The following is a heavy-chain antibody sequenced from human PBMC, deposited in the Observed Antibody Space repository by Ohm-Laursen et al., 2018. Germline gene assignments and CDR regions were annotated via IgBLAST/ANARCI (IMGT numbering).Heavy chain of an antibody. J-gene: IGHJ4*02. V-gene: IGHV3-33*06. Sequence: SLRLSCSASGFIFRNFGMHWVRQAPGKGLEWVAAIWYDGSNKYYADSVKGRFTISRDNSKNTLYLQMNSLRAEDTAVYYCAKRDVSNYHCFDSWGQGTLVTVSS. CDR3: AKRDVSNYHCFDS. CDR1: GFIFRNFG. D-gene: IGHD4-11*01. CDR2: IWYDGSNK.